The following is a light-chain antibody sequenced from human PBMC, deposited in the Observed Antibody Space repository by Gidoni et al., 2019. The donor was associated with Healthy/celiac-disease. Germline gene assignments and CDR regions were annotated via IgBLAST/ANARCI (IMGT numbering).Light chain of an antibody. Sequence: IVLTQSPGTLSLSPGERAILSCRASQSVSSSYLAWYQQKPGQAPRLLIYGASSRATGIPDRFSGSGSGTDFTLTISRLEPEDFAVYYCQQYGSSPPITFGQGTRLEIK. CDR1: QSVSSSY. CDR2: GAS. J-gene: IGKJ5*01. V-gene: IGKV3-20*01. CDR3: QQYGSSPPIT.